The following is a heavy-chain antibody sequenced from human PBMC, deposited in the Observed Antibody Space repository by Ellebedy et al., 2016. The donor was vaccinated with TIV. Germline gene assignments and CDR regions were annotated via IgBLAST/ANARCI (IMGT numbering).Heavy chain of an antibody. CDR1: GFTFSSYG. D-gene: IGHD2-2*01. CDR3: AKHLYCSSTSCYIAAAGYNLHDAFDI. J-gene: IGHJ3*02. V-gene: IGHV3-33*06. Sequence: GGSLRLSXAASGFTFSSYGMHWVRQAPGKGLEWVAVIWYDGSNKYYADSVKGRFTISRDNSKNTLYLQMNSLRAEDTAVYYCAKHLYCSSTSCYIAAAGYNLHDAFDIWGQGTMVTVSS. CDR2: IWYDGSNK.